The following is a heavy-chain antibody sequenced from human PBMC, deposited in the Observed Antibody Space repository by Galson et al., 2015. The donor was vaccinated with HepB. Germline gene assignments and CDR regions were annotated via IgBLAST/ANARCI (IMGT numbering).Heavy chain of an antibody. J-gene: IGHJ4*02. D-gene: IGHD2-15*01. Sequence: SLRLSCAASGFSFTRYAMTWVRQAPGKGLEWVSSITSSGGNSYYTDSVKGRFTVSRDNSKNTLLLQLNSLRAEDKAMYFCAKDGIMVANNPYHFHYWGQGTRVTVSS. CDR1: GFSFTRYA. V-gene: IGHV3-23*01. CDR2: ITSSGGNS. CDR3: AKDGIMVANNPYHFHY.